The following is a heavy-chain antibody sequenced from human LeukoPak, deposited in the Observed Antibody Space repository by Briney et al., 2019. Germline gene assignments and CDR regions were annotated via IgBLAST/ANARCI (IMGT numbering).Heavy chain of an antibody. J-gene: IGHJ4*02. D-gene: IGHD2-21*02. CDR1: GFSVSSNY. Sequence: PGGSLRLSCAASGFSVSSNYLSWVRQAPGKGLEWVSVLYGTGKTYYADSVKGRFTISRDNSKNTLYLQMNSLRAEDTAVYYCARENCGAGYCYDPYYFDYWGQGTLVTVSS. V-gene: IGHV3-66*01. CDR3: ARENCGAGYCYDPYYFDY. CDR2: LYGTGKT.